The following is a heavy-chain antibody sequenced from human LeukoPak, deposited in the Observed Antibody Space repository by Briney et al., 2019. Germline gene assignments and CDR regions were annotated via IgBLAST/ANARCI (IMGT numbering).Heavy chain of an antibody. J-gene: IGHJ4*02. V-gene: IGHV3-74*01. CDR2: INTDGTIT. CDR1: GFTFSSYW. CDR3: VRGLGDY. Sequence: PGGSLRLSCAASGFTFSSYWMHWVRQAPGKGLVWVSRINTDGTITIHADSVKGRFTISRDNAKNTLYLQMNSLRAEDTAVYYCVRGLGDYWGQGTLVTVSS.